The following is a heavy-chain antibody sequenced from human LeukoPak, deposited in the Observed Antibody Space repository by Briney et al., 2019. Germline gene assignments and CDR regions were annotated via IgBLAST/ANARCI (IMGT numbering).Heavy chain of an antibody. Sequence: ASVKVSYKASGYTFTSYGISWVRQAPGQGLEWMGWISAYNGSTNYAQKLQGRVTMTTDTSTSTAYMELRSLRSDDTAVYYCARDMGDIVVVPAASGSDYWGQGTLVTVSS. CDR2: ISAYNGST. J-gene: IGHJ4*02. CDR3: ARDMGDIVVVPAASGSDY. V-gene: IGHV1-18*01. CDR1: GYTFTSYG. D-gene: IGHD2-2*01.